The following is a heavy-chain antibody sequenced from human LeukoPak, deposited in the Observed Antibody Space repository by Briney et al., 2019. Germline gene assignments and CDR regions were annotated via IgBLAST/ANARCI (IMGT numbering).Heavy chain of an antibody. V-gene: IGHV3-7*01. CDR1: GFTFSNYW. CDR2: INLDGSER. J-gene: IGHJ4*02. CDR3: ASPYGGDY. D-gene: IGHD4/OR15-4a*01. Sequence: PGGSLRLSCAASGFTFSNYWMTWVRQAPGKGLEWVATINLDGSERYQVDSVKGRFTISRDNAKNSVYLQMNSLRAEDTAVYYCASPYGGDYWGQGTLVTVSS.